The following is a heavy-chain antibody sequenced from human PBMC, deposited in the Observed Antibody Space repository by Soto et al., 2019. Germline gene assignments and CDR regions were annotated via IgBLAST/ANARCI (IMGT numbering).Heavy chain of an antibody. Sequence: SETLSLTCTVSGGSISSYYWSWIRQPPGKGLEWIGYIYYSGSTNYHPSLKSRVTISVDTSKNQFSLKLSSVTAADTAVYYCARRLASDFWSGPSNWFDPWGQGTLVTVSS. CDR3: ARRLASDFWSGPSNWFDP. V-gene: IGHV4-59*08. CDR2: IYYSGST. J-gene: IGHJ5*02. CDR1: GGSISSYY. D-gene: IGHD3-3*01.